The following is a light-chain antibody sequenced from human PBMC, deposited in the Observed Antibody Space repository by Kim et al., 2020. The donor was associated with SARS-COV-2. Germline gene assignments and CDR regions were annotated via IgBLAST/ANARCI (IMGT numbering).Light chain of an antibody. CDR3: QQDDSYPLT. V-gene: IGKV1-6*01. CDR1: QGIGND. Sequence: AIQMTQSPSSLSASVGDRVTITCRASQGIGNDLDWYQQKPGKAPKLLIYATSTLQIGVPSRFSGSGSGTDFTLTISSLQPEDFATYYWQQDDSYPLTFGGGTKVDIK. CDR2: ATS. J-gene: IGKJ4*01.